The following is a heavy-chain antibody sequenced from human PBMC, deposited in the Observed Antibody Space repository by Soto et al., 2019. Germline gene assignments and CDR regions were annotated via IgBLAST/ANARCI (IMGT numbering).Heavy chain of an antibody. CDR2: ISSSGSTI. D-gene: IGHD4-17*01. Sequence: PGGSLRLSCAASGFTFSSYEMNWVRQAPGKGLEWVSYISSSGSTIYYADSVKGRFTISRDNAKNSLYLQMNSLGAEDTAVYYCAGPLLGYGDYNGMDVWGQGTTVTVSS. V-gene: IGHV3-48*03. J-gene: IGHJ6*02. CDR1: GFTFSSYE. CDR3: AGPLLGYGDYNGMDV.